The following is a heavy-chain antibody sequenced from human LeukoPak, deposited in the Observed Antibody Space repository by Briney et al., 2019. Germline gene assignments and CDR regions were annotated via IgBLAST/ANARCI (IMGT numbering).Heavy chain of an antibody. CDR3: ARESYDFWSGYFTQSNWFDP. D-gene: IGHD3-3*01. CDR2: IYTSGST. CDR1: GGSISSYY. V-gene: IGHV4-4*07. J-gene: IGHJ5*02. Sequence: SETLSLTCTVSGGSISSYYWSWIRQPAGKGLEWIGRIYTSGSTNYNPSLKSRVTMSVDTSKNQFSLKLSSVTAADTGVYYCARESYDFWSGYFTQSNWFDPWGQGTLVTVSS.